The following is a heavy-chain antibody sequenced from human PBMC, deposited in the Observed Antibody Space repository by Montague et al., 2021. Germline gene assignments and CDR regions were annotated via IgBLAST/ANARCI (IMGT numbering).Heavy chain of an antibody. J-gene: IGHJ5*02. CDR2: IYYSANT. Sequence: SETLSLTCTVSGASINSSPYYWGWIRQPPGKGLEWIGSIYYSANTYYNPSLKSRLSISVDTTKNQFSLRLKSVTAADTAAYHCARVDCDGDCYTFDPWGQGTLVTVSS. V-gene: IGHV4-39*01. CDR3: ARVDCDGDCYTFDP. D-gene: IGHD2-21*02. CDR1: GASINSSPYY.